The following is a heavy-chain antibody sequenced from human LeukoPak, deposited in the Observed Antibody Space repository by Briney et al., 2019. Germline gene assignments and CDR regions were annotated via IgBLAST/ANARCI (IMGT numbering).Heavy chain of an antibody. CDR2: IYYSGST. CDR3: ARGFSVWTRYDY. V-gene: IGHV4-59*01. D-gene: IGHD6-19*01. Sequence: SETLSLTCTVPGGSISSYHWSWIRQPPGKGLEWIGSIYYSGSTNYNPSLKSRVTISLHTSNNQFSLKLSSVTAADTAVYYCARGFSVWTRYDYWGEGTLVTVSS. J-gene: IGHJ4*02. CDR1: GGSISSYH.